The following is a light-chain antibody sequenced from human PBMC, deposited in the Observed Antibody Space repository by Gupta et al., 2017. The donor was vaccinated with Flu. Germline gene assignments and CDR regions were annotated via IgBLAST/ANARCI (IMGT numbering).Light chain of an antibody. J-gene: IGKJ2*01. CDR1: QNVLYNSNKKNY. V-gene: IGKV4-1*01. CDR3: QQYYDNPHT. Sequence: IVVTPSPEFLAVSLGEKATISCRSSQNVLYNSNKKNYLAWYQQKAGQPPRLLIAWASTRASGVPDRFSGSGSGTDFTLTISSLQAEDVAFYYCQQYYDNPHTFGQGTKLELK. CDR2: WAS.